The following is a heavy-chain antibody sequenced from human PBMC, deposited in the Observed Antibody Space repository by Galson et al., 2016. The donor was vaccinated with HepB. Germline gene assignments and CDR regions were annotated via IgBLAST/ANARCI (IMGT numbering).Heavy chain of an antibody. V-gene: IGHV6-1*01. CDR2: TYYRSKWYN. D-gene: IGHD3-3*01. CDR1: GDSVSSNRAA. J-gene: IGHJ2*01. Sequence: AISGDSVSSNRAAWNWIRQSPSRGLEWLGRTYYRSKWYNDYAVSVKSRITINPDTSKNQFSLQLTSVTAAATAVYYCARERLAGDDYGYYSHYWSFDLWGRGTLVIVSS. CDR3: ARERLAGDDYGYYSHYWSFDL.